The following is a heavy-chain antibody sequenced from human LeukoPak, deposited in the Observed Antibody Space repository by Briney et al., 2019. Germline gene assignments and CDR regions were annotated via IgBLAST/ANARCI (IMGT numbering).Heavy chain of an antibody. J-gene: IGHJ4*02. Sequence: GGSLRLSCAASGFTFSSYWMSWVRQAPGKGLEWVSVINGGGSSYYADSVKGRFTVSRDNSKNTLYLQMNSLRDEDTAVYYCAKGQGYNYSDSIDYWGQGTLVTVSS. CDR3: AKGQGYNYSDSIDY. D-gene: IGHD5-18*01. CDR2: INGGGSS. V-gene: IGHV3-23*01. CDR1: GFTFSSYW.